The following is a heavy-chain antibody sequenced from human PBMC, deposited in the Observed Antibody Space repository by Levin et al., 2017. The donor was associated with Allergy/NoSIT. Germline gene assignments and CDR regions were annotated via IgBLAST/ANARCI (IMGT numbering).Heavy chain of an antibody. CDR3: AREGGVSLVRGADSLDV. V-gene: IGHV3-48*01. Sequence: GESLKISCAASGFAFDDYSMNWVRQTPGRGLEWISYISSGSSSRYYSDSVRGRFTISRDNAKNALYLQMNSLRGQDTAVYYCAREGGVSLVRGADSLDVWGQGAMVTVSA. J-gene: IGHJ3*01. CDR2: ISSGSSSR. D-gene: IGHD3-10*01. CDR1: GFAFDDYS.